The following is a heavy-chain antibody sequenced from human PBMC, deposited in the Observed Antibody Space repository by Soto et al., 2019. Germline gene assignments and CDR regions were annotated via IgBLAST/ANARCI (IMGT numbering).Heavy chain of an antibody. V-gene: IGHV4-61*08. J-gene: IGHJ3*02. CDR1: GASMSSGDYY. CDR3: ARYNWGAMGAFDI. Sequence: PSETLSLTCTVSGASMSSGDYYWDWIRQPPGKGLEWIGYIYYSGSTNYNPSLKSRVTISVDTSKNQFSLKLSPVTAADTAVYYCARYNWGAMGAFDIWGQGTMVTVSS. CDR2: IYYSGST. D-gene: IGHD1-1*01.